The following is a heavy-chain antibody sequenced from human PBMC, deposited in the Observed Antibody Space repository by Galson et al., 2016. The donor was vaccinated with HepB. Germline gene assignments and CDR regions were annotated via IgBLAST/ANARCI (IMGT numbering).Heavy chain of an antibody. Sequence: SLRLSCAASHFIFSNFAMHWVRQAPGKGLEWVALLSYDGSMEYYADSVKGRFTISRDNSKNTLYLQMNSLGVEDTAVYYCARSRAPYYSGSVANYFDFWGQGTLVTVSS. V-gene: IGHV3-30*04. D-gene: IGHD3-10*01. CDR1: HFIFSNFA. J-gene: IGHJ4*02. CDR2: LSYDGSME. CDR3: ARSRAPYYSGSVANYFDF.